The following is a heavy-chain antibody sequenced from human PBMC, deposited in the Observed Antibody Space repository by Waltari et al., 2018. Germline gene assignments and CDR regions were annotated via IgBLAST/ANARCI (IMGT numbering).Heavy chain of an antibody. V-gene: IGHV3-11*01. J-gene: IGHJ3*02. Sequence: QVQLVESGGGLVKPGGSLRLSCAAPGFPFSDYYMLWIRQAPGKGLEWVSYISSSGSTIYYADSVKGRFTISRDNAKNSLYLQMNSLRAEDTAVYYCARSDGSGSYYNGDDAFDIWGQGTMVTVSS. CDR2: ISSSGSTI. D-gene: IGHD3-10*01. CDR3: ARSDGSGSYYNGDDAFDI. CDR1: GFPFSDYY.